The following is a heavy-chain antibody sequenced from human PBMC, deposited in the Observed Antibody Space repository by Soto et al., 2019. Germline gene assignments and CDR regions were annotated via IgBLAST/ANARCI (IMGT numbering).Heavy chain of an antibody. CDR1: GGSISSGGYS. D-gene: IGHD3-9*01. CDR3: ARGGDILYYFDY. J-gene: IGHJ4*02. CDR2: IYHSGST. Sequence: SDTLSLTCAVSGGSISSGGYSWSWIRQPPGKGLEWIGYIYHSGSTYYNPSLKSRVTISVDRSKNQFSLKLSSVTAADTAVYYCARGGDILYYFDYWGQGTLVTVSS. V-gene: IGHV4-30-2*01.